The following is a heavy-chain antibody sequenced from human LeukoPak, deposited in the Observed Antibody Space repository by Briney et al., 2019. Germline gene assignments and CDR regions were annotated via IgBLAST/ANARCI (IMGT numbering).Heavy chain of an antibody. J-gene: IGHJ3*02. D-gene: IGHD2-2*01. Sequence: GGSLRLSCAASGFTVSSTYMSWVRQAPGKGLEWVSLPYSGGGSFHADSVQGRFTISRHNSQNTVYLQMNSLRPDDTAVYYCARVDCTSTNCSGAFDIWGQGTMLTVSS. V-gene: IGHV3-53*04. CDR2: PYSGGGS. CDR1: GFTVSSTY. CDR3: ARVDCTSTNCSGAFDI.